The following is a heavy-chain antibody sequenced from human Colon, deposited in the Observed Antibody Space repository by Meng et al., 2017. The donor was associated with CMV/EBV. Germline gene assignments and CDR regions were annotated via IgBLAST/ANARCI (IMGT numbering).Heavy chain of an antibody. CDR2: INPNSGGT. V-gene: IGHV1-2*02. CDR1: GYTFTGYY. D-gene: IGHD3-22*01. J-gene: IGHJ1*01. Sequence: QVQLVQAGAEVKKPGASVKVSCKASGYTFTGYYMHWVRQAPGQGLEWTGWINPNSGGTNYAQKFQGRVTMTRDTSISTAYMELSRLRSDDTAVYYCATVSSGYYLYFQHWGQGTLVTVSS. CDR3: ATVSSGYYLYFQH.